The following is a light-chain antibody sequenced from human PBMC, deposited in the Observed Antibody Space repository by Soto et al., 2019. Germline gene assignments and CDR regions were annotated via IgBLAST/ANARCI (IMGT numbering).Light chain of an antibody. CDR2: DAS. Sequence: AIQLTQSPSSLSASVGDRVTITCRASQGISSALAWYQQKPGKAPKLLIYDASSLESGVPSRFSGSGSGTDFTLTISSLQPEDFATYYCQQFNNYPTFGPGTKLDIK. V-gene: IGKV1D-13*01. J-gene: IGKJ3*01. CDR1: QGISSA. CDR3: QQFNNYPT.